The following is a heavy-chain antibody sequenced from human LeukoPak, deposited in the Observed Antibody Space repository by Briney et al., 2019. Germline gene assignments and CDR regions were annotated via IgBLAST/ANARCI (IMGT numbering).Heavy chain of an antibody. Sequence: GGSLRLSCAASGFTVSSNYMSWVRQAPGKGLEWVSVIYSGGSTYYADSVKGRFTISRDNSKNTLYLQMNSLRAEDTAVYYCARAQGTYSDYYYYGMDVWGQGTTVTVSS. J-gene: IGHJ6*02. CDR3: ARAQGTYSDYYYYGMDV. CDR1: GFTVSSNY. CDR2: IYSGGST. D-gene: IGHD3-10*01. V-gene: IGHV3-66*02.